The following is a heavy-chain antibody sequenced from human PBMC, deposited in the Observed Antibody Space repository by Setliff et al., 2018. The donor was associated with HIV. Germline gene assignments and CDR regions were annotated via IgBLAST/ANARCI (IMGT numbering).Heavy chain of an antibody. CDR1: GYTFTSFY. D-gene: IGHD3-16*01. Sequence: ASVKVSCKASGYTFTSFYLHWVRQAPGQGLEWMAIINPSGGSTSYAQKFQGRVTMTSDTSTSTVYMELSSLTSEDTAMYFCAGVPGGGGNWFDPWGQGTLVTVSS. J-gene: IGHJ5*02. V-gene: IGHV1-46*01. CDR3: AGVPGGGGNWFDP. CDR2: INPSGGST.